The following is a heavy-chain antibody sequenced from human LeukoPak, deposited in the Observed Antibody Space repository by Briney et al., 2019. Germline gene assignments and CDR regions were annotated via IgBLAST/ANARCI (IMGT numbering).Heavy chain of an antibody. CDR2: IHSSGNT. D-gene: IGHD4-11*01. CDR3: ARSDYTNFDY. J-gene: IGHJ4*02. V-gene: IGHV4-59*01. Sequence: PSETLSLTCTVSGGSISSYYWSWIRQPPGKGLEWIGYIHSSGNTNYNPSLKSRVTISVDTSKNQFFLKLSSVTAADTAVYYCARSDYTNFDYWGQGTLVTVSS. CDR1: GGSISSYY.